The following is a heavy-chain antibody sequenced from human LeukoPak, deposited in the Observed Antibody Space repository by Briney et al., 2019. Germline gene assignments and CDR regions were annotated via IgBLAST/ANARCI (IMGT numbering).Heavy chain of an antibody. J-gene: IGHJ4*02. D-gene: IGHD3-9*01. CDR2: IYYSRSN. Sequence: SETLSLTCAVSGGSISPYYWSWIRHPPGKGLEGIGYIYYSRSNNYNPSLKSRVTISVDTSKNQFSLKLSSVTAADTAVYYCARVRYYDILTGYYGDGYFDYWGQGTLVTVSS. CDR3: ARVRYYDILTGYYGDGYFDY. CDR1: GGSISPYY. V-gene: IGHV4-59*01.